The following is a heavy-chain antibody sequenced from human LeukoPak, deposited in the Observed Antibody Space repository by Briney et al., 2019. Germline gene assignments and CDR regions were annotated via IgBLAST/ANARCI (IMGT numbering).Heavy chain of an antibody. CDR1: GVTVSSDY. D-gene: IGHD2/OR15-2a*01. CDR2: IYSDGNA. J-gene: IGHJ4*02. CDR3: ASRMTF. Sequence: PGGSLRLSRAASGVTVSSDYMSWVRQAPGKGLEWVSVIYSDGNAYYADSVKGRFTISRDNSKNTLFLQMASLRTEDTAIYYCASRMTFGGQGTLVTVSS. V-gene: IGHV3-53*05.